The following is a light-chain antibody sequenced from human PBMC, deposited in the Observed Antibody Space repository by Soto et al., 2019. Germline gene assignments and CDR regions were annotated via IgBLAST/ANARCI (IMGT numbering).Light chain of an antibody. V-gene: IGLV2-14*01. J-gene: IGLJ2*01. CDR3: GSYTSSLTVV. Sequence: QSALTQPASVSGSPGQSITISCTGTSSDVGGYNYVSWYQQHPGKAPKLMIYDVSNRPSGVSNRFSGSKSGNTASLTISGLQFADEADYHCGSYTSSLTVVFGGGTKLTVL. CDR1: SSDVGGYNY. CDR2: DVS.